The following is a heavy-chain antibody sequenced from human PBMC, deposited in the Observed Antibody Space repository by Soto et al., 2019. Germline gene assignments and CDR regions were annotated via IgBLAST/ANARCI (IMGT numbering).Heavy chain of an antibody. CDR2: ISAYNGNT. J-gene: IGHJ4*02. D-gene: IGHD2-15*01. CDR3: ARSTPSFDY. Sequence: ASVKVSCKSSGFTFTSYAIHWLRQAPGQRPQWMGWISAYNGNTNYAQKLQGRVTMTTDTSTSTAYMELRSLRSDDTAVYYCARSTPSFDYWGQGTLVTVSS. V-gene: IGHV1-18*01. CDR1: GFTFTSYA.